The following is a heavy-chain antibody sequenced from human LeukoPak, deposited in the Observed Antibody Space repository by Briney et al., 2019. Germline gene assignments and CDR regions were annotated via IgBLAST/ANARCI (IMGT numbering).Heavy chain of an antibody. V-gene: IGHV4-59*08. J-gene: IGHJ6*02. CDR2: IYYSGST. CDR3: ARRGPMTTVKSYYYYGMDV. Sequence: SETLSLTCTVSGGSVSSYYWSWIRQPPGKGLEWIGYIYYSGSTNYNPSLKSRVTISVDTSKNQFSLKLSSVTAADTAVYYCARRGPMTTVKSYYYYGMDVWGQGTTVTVSS. CDR1: GGSVSSYY. D-gene: IGHD4-17*01.